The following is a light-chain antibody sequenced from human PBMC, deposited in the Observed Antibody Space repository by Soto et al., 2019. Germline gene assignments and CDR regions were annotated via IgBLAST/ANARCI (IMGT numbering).Light chain of an antibody. CDR3: QQRTDWSLT. Sequence: EIVLTQSPGTLSLSPGERVTLSCRASQSVSSSYLGWFQQRPGQAPRLLIYDTSNRATGIPARFSGSGSGTDFTLTITSLEPEDFAVYFCQQRTDWSLTFGGGTKLEI. CDR2: DTS. CDR1: QSVSSSY. J-gene: IGKJ4*01. V-gene: IGKV3D-20*02.